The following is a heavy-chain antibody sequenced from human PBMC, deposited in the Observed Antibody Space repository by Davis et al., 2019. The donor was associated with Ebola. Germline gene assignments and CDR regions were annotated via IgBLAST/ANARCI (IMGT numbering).Heavy chain of an antibody. CDR2: ISYDGSNK. J-gene: IGHJ5*02. D-gene: IGHD6-6*01. V-gene: IGHV3-30*03. Sequence: GESLKISCAASGFTFSSYGMHWVRQAPGKGLEWVAVISYDGSNKYYADSVKGRFTISRDNSKNTLYLQMNSLRAEDTAVYYCARGLPRGAARPGRGSYNWFDPWGQGTLVTVSS. CDR1: GFTFSSYG. CDR3: ARGLPRGAARPGRGSYNWFDP.